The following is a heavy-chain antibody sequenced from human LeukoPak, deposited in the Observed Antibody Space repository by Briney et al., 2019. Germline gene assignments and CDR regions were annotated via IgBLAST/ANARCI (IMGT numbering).Heavy chain of an antibody. V-gene: IGHV3-33*01. Sequence: PGGSLRLSCATAGFTFSTFSIHWVRQTPGKGLEWAAAIQSDGSKQYYGDSVKGRFTISRDSSKNTVYLQMNSLRDEDTADCARDVDTSSHSSQLDPWGQGTLVTVSS. CDR2: IQSDGSKQ. J-gene: IGHJ5*02. D-gene: IGHD5-18*01. CDR1: GFTFSTFS. CDR3: ARDVDTSSHSSQLDP.